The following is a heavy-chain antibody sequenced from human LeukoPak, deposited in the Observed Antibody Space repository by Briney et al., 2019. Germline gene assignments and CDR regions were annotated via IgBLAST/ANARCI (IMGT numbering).Heavy chain of an antibody. CDR3: ARYHSTWGLNY. Sequence: SETLSLTCTVSGASISSITYYWGWIRQPPGKGLEWIGSIYYRGSTYYTTSLKSRVTISIDTSNNQFSLKLTSVTAADTAVYYCARYHSTWGLNYWGQGTLVTVSS. CDR1: GASISSITYY. D-gene: IGHD2-2*01. CDR2: IYYRGST. J-gene: IGHJ4*02. V-gene: IGHV4-39*01.